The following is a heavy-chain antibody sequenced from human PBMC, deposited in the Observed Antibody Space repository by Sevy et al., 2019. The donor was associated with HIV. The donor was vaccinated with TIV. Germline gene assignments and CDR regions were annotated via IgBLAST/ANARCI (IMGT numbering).Heavy chain of an antibody. V-gene: IGHV4-59*08. CDR2: IYYSGST. D-gene: IGHD2-2*01. Sequence: SETVSLTCTVSGGSISSYYWSWIRQPPGKGLEWIGYIYYSGSTNYNPSLKSRVTISVDTSKNQFSLKLSSVTAADTAVYYCARRLRVGYCSSTSCPTGAFDIWGQGTMVTVSS. CDR1: GGSISSYY. CDR3: ARRLRVGYCSSTSCPTGAFDI. J-gene: IGHJ3*02.